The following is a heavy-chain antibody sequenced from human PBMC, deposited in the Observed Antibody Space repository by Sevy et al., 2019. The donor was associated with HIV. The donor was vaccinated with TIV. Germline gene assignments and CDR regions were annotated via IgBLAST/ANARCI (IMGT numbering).Heavy chain of an antibody. J-gene: IGHJ6*02. Sequence: SETLSLTCTVSGGSISSDSFLWGWIRQTPGEGLSSIGSISYSGSTYYDPSLKSRITVDVDTSKKQFSLELRSVTAADTAMYYCARHLHFYGIDVWGPGTTVTVSS. CDR1: GGSISSDSFL. CDR3: ARHLHFYGIDV. D-gene: IGHD3-3*02. V-gene: IGHV4-39*01. CDR2: ISYSGST.